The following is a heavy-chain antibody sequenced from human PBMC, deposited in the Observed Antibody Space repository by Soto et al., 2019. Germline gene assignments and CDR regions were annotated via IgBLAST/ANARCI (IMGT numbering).Heavy chain of an antibody. D-gene: IGHD3-16*01. CDR3: AKDPANLEPGGYNWFDP. CDR2: ISGSGGST. V-gene: IGHV3-23*01. CDR1: GFTFSSYA. J-gene: IGHJ5*02. Sequence: VGSLRLSCAASGFTFSSYAMSWVRQAPGKGLEWVSAISGSGGSTYYADSVKGRFTISRDNSKNTLYLQMNSLRAEDTAVYYCAKDPANLEPGGYNWFDPWGQGTLVTVSS.